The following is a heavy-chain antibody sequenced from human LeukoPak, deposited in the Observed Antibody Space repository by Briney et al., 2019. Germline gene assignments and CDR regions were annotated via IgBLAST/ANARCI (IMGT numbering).Heavy chain of an antibody. J-gene: IGHJ5*02. V-gene: IGHV1-2*06. CDR3: AREGETGRVPGWFDP. Sequence: ASVKVSCKASGYTFTGYYMHWVRQAPGQGLEWMGRINPNSGGANYAQKFQGRVTMTRDTSISTAYMELSRLRSDDTAVYYCAREGETGRVPGWFDPWVQGTLVTVSS. D-gene: IGHD1-1*01. CDR1: GYTFTGYY. CDR2: INPNSGGA.